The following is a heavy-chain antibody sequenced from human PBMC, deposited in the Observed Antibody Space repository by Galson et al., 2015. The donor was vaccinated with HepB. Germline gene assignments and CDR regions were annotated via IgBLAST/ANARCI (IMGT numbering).Heavy chain of an antibody. Sequence: LSLTCPVSGASVSNGRYYWSWIRQPPGKRLEWIARVYYSVASSYNLSLNSRVSIPLDTSKSQFSLNLTSVTAADAAVYYCARCLGPGTDVPWYFDFWGRGTLVTVSS. CDR2: VYYSVAS. D-gene: IGHD7-27*01. J-gene: IGHJ2*01. CDR1: GASVSNGRYY. CDR3: ARCLGPGTDVPWYFDF. V-gene: IGHV4-61*01.